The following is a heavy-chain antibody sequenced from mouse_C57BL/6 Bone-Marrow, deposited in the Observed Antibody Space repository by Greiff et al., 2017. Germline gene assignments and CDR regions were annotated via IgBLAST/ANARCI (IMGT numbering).Heavy chain of an antibody. D-gene: IGHD2-12*01. V-gene: IGHV14-4*01. J-gene: IGHJ2*01. Sequence: VQLLQSGAELVRPGASVTLSCTASGFNIKDDNMPWVRQTPEQGLEWIACIGGGSGDTAYPSSLQGRVTISTDTSDNTAYLQLSSLRSEDTAVYYCTTLYRGRVTDYWGQGTTLTVSS. CDR2: IGGGSGDT. CDR1: GFNIKDDN. CDR3: TTLYRGRVTDY.